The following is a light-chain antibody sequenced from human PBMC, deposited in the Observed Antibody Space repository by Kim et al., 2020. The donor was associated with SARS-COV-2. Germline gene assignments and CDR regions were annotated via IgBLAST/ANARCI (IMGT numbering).Light chain of an antibody. CDR3: QQSYSFPYT. CDR1: QSIRNY. Sequence: DIQMTQSPSSLSASVGDRVTITCRASQSIRNYLNWYQQKPWRAPKLLIYLASSLEGGVPARFTGSGSGTDFTLTISSLQPEDFATYYCQQSYSFPYTFGQGTKLEIK. V-gene: IGKV1-39*01. J-gene: IGKJ2*01. CDR2: LAS.